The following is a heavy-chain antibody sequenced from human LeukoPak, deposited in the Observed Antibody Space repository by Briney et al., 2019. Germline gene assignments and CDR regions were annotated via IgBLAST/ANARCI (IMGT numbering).Heavy chain of an antibody. Sequence: PGGPLTHSFPASGFTFISHGRRGVGPAPGRGRDGMPTIKQDGSEKYYVDSVKGRFTISRDNAKNSLYLQMNSLRAEDTAVYYCARAPTRTVVVAEDDYWGQGTLVTVSS. D-gene: IGHD2-15*01. CDR2: IKQDGSEK. CDR1: GFTFISHG. V-gene: IGHV3-7*04. J-gene: IGHJ4*02. CDR3: ARAPTRTVVVAEDDY.